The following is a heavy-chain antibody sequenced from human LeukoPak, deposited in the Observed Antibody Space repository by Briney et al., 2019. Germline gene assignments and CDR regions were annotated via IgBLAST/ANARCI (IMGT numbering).Heavy chain of an antibody. CDR3: ARDRNILSVNYCYGMDV. V-gene: IGHV4-31*03. J-gene: IGHJ6*02. CDR1: GGSISSGGYY. Sequence: SETLSLTCTVSGGSISSGGYYWSWIRQHPGKGLEWIGYIYYSGSTYYNPSLKSRVTISVDTSKNQFSLKLSSVTAADTAVYYCARDRNILSVNYCYGMDVWGQGTTVTVSS. CDR2: IYYSGST. D-gene: IGHD2-21*01.